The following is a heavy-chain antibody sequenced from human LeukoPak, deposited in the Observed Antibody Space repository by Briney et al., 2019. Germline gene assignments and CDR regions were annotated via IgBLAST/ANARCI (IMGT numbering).Heavy chain of an antibody. CDR1: GFTFSSYS. Sequence: GGSLRLSCAASGFTFSSYSMNWVRQAPGKGLEWVSSISSSSSYIYSADSVKGRFTISRDNAKNSLYLQMNSLRAEDTAVYYCARAMVRGVIRKDNYYYYGMDVWGKGTTVTVSS. D-gene: IGHD3-10*01. CDR2: ISSSSSYI. V-gene: IGHV3-21*01. CDR3: ARAMVRGVIRKDNYYYYGMDV. J-gene: IGHJ6*04.